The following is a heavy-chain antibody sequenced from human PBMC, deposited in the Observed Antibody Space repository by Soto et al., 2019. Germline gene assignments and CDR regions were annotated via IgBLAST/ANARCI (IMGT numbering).Heavy chain of an antibody. D-gene: IGHD3-3*01. CDR2: ISYDGSNK. CDR3: ARVPFYDFWSGNYYSGMDV. Sequence: QVQLVESGGGVVQPGRSLRLSCAASGFTFSSYAMHWLRQAPGKGLEWVAVISYDGSNKYYADSVKGQFTISRDNSKNTLYLQMNSLRAEDTAVYYCARVPFYDFWSGNYYSGMDVWGQGTTVTVSS. V-gene: IGHV3-30-3*01. CDR1: GFTFSSYA. J-gene: IGHJ6*02.